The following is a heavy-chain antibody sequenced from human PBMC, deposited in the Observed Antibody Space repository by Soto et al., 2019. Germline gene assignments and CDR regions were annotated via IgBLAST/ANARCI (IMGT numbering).Heavy chain of an antibody. J-gene: IGHJ6*02. CDR3: ARGEHSSGWYLGYYYYGMDV. Sequence: QVQLVQSGAEVKKPGASVKVSCKASGYTFTSYGISWVRQAPGQGLEWMGWISAYNGNTNYAQKLQGRVTMTTDTTTSTAYMELRSLRSDDTAVYYCARGEHSSGWYLGYYYYGMDVWGQGTTVTVSS. CDR1: GYTFTSYG. CDR2: ISAYNGNT. D-gene: IGHD6-19*01. V-gene: IGHV1-18*01.